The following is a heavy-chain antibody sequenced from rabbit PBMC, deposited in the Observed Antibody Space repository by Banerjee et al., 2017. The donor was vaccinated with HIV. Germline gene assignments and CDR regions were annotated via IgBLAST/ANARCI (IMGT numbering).Heavy chain of an antibody. CDR1: GFTISSSDY. V-gene: IGHV1S40*01. J-gene: IGHJ4*01. CDR2: IYAGSSDST. D-gene: IGHD1-1*01. CDR3: ARGSSGYYPL. Sequence: QSLEESGGDLVKPGASLALTCTASGFTISSSDYMCWVRQAPGKGLEWIGCIYAGSSDSTYYASWAKGRFTISKISSTTVTLQMTSLTAADTATYFCARGSSGYYPLWGPGTLVTVS.